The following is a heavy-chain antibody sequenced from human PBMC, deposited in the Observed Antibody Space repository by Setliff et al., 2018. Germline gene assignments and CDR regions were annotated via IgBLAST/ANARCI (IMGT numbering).Heavy chain of an antibody. CDR1: GGSFSGYY. CDR3: ARDRQYCSSPTCYSSYFYYYGMDV. D-gene: IGHD2-2*02. CDR2: IYHSGST. Sequence: SETLSLTCAVYGGSFSGYYWSWIRQPPGKGPERIGEIYHSGSTNYNPSLKSRVTISVDTSKNQFSLKLSSVTAADTAVYYCARDRQYCSSPTCYSSYFYYYGMDVWGQGTTVTAP. V-gene: IGHV4-34*01. J-gene: IGHJ6*02.